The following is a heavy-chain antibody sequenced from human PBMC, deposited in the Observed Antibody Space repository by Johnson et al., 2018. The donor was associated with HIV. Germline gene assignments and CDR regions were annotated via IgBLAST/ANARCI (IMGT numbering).Heavy chain of an antibody. J-gene: IGHJ3*02. D-gene: IGHD2-15*01. CDR3: ARDLVVAATFDI. V-gene: IGHV3-33*08. CDR1: GFTFSSCG. Sequence: QLVESGGGVVQPGRSLRLSCEASGFTFSSCGMHWVRQAPGKGLEWVAVIRYDGSNKYYADSVKGRFTISRDNSKNTLYLQMNSLRAEDTAVYYCARDLVVAATFDIWGQGTMVTVSS. CDR2: IRYDGSNK.